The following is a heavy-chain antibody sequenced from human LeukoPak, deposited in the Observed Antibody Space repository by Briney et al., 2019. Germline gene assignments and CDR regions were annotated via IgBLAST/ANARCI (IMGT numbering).Heavy chain of an antibody. CDR1: GFTFENYA. Sequence: PGGSLRLSCVGSGFTFENYAMTWVRRAPGKGLEWVSSISGSTGRTYYLDSVEGRFTISRDNSKNTLYLQMNSLRAEDTAVYYCARQSIAARGYYYYMDVWGKGTTVTVSS. CDR3: ARQSIAARGYYYYMDV. D-gene: IGHD6-6*01. J-gene: IGHJ6*03. V-gene: IGHV3-23*01. CDR2: ISGSTGRT.